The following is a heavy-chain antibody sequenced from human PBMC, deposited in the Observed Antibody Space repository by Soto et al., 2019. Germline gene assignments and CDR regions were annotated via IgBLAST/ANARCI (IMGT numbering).Heavy chain of an antibody. CDR3: ARDYKDIVVVPALHGMDV. V-gene: IGHV3-7*05. J-gene: IGHJ6*02. Sequence: GGSLRLSCAASGFTFSSYWMSWVRQAPGKGLEWVANIKQDGSEKYYVDSVKGRFTISRDNAKNSLYLQMNSLRAEDTAVYYCARDYKDIVVVPALHGMDVWGQGTTVTVSS. CDR1: GFTFSSYW. CDR2: IKQDGSEK. D-gene: IGHD2-2*01.